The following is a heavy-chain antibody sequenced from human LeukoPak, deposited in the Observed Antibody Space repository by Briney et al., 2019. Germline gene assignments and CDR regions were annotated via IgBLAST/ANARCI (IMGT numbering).Heavy chain of an antibody. D-gene: IGHD6-19*01. V-gene: IGHV3-21*01. J-gene: IGHJ3*02. CDR3: AKADLPGQGQYSSGWEDPYAFDI. CDR1: GFTFSSYS. CDR2: ISSSSSYI. Sequence: GGSLRLSCAASGFTFSSYSMNWVRQAPGKGLEWVSSISSSSSYIYYADSVKGRFTISRDNSKNTLYLQMNSLRAEDTAVYYCAKADLPGQGQYSSGWEDPYAFDIWGQGTMVTVSS.